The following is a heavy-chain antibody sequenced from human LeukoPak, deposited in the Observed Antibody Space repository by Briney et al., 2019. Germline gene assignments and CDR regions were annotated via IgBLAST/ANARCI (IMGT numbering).Heavy chain of an antibody. D-gene: IGHD3-3*01. Sequence: PSETLSLTCAVYGGSFSGYYWSWIRQPPGKGLEWIGEINHSGSTNYNPSLKSRVTISVDTSKNQFSLKLGSVTAADTAVYYCARVLEVLDYWGQGTLVTVSS. CDR1: GGSFSGYY. CDR2: INHSGST. CDR3: ARVLEVLDY. J-gene: IGHJ4*02. V-gene: IGHV4-34*01.